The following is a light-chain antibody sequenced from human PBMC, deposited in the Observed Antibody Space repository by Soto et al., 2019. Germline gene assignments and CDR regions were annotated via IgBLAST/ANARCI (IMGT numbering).Light chain of an antibody. CDR2: DAS. CDR1: QGISSW. V-gene: IGKV1-5*01. J-gene: IGKJ1*01. Sequence: DIQMTQSPSTLSASVGDRVTITCRASQGISSWLAWYQQKPGKAPKLLIYDASTFESGVPSRFTGRGSGTDFTLTISRLEPEDFAVYYCQQYGSSRPWTFGQGTKVDIK. CDR3: QQYGSSRPWT.